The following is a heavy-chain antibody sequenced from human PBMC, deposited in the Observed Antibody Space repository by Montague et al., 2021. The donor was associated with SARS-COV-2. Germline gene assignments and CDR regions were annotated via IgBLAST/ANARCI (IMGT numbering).Heavy chain of an antibody. D-gene: IGHD4-17*01. Sequence: SETLSLTCTVSGGSISSNSYFWGWLRQPPGKGLEWIGSIYYRGSNYYYPYRKSRVTISLYTSKNQFSLTLRSVTAADAAVYYCARGGTVTTFFAPKRTRRYNGFDHWGQGTLVTVSS. V-gene: IGHV4-39*01. J-gene: IGHJ5*02. CDR1: GGSISSNSYF. CDR2: IYYRGSN. CDR3: ARGGTVTTFFAPKRTRRYNGFDH.